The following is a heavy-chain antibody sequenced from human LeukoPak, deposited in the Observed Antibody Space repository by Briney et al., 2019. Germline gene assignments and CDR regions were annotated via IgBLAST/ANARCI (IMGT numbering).Heavy chain of an antibody. CDR1: GFTFSSYA. D-gene: IGHD5-18*01. Sequence: GGSLRLSCAASGFTFSSYAIHWVRQAPGKGLEWVAVISYDGSNKYYADFVKGRFTISRDNSKNTLYLQMNSLRAEDTAVYYCAKDQIKGRYSYGYMIDYWGQGTLVTVSS. J-gene: IGHJ4*02. V-gene: IGHV3-30-3*01. CDR2: ISYDGSNK. CDR3: AKDQIKGRYSYGYMIDY.